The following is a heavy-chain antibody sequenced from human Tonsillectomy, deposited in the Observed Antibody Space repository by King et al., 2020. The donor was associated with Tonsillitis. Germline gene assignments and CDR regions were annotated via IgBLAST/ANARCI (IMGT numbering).Heavy chain of an antibody. J-gene: IGHJ6*02. Sequence: VQLVESGGGVVQPGRSLRLSCAASGFTFSSYAMHWVRQAPGKGLEWVALISFEGSNKEYADSAKGRFTISRDNSKNRLYLQMNSLRAEDTAVYYCARRDGALDYYYYGMDVWGQGTTVTVSS. CDR1: GFTFSSYA. CDR2: ISFEGSNK. V-gene: IGHV3-30-3*01. D-gene: IGHD4-17*01. CDR3: ARRDGALDYYYYGMDV.